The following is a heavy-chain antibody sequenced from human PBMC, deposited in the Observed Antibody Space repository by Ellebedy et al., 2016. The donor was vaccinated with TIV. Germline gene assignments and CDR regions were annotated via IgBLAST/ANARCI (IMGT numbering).Heavy chain of an antibody. CDR2: INASGTT. V-gene: IGHV4-34*01. J-gene: IGHJ4*02. Sequence: SQTLSLTCAVYNGSFTHYFWSWVRQPPGKGLEWIGEINASGTTNNNPSLKNRVTISVDTPKRQFSLRLTSVTAADTAVYYCARARGQYLYGSGSYFTNWGQGEMVTVSS. CDR3: ARARGQYLYGSGSYFTN. D-gene: IGHD3-10*01. CDR1: NGSFTHYF.